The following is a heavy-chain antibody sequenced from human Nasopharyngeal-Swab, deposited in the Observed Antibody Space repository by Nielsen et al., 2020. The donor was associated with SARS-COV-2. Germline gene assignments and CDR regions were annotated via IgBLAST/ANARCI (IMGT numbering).Heavy chain of an antibody. V-gene: IGHV3-7*05. Sequence: GGSLRLSCAASGFTFSSYWMSWVRQAPGKGLEWVAYIKEDGSEKYFVDSVKGRFTISRDNAKNSLYLQMNSLIAEDTAVYYCARDYTRFDYWGQGTLVTVSS. CDR3: ARDYTRFDY. CDR1: GFTFSSYW. J-gene: IGHJ4*02. D-gene: IGHD3-16*01. CDR2: IKEDGSEK.